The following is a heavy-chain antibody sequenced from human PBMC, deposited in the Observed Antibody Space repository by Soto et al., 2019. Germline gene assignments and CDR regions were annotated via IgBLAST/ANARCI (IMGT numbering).Heavy chain of an antibody. J-gene: IGHJ5*02. CDR1: GYAFTSYW. D-gene: IGHD2-2*01. Sequence: GESLKSSCTGSGYAFTSYWIAWVRQMPVKGLEWMGIIYPGDSDTRYSPSFQGQVTISADKSITTAYLQWSSLKASDTAMYYCARGYCTTTICDPWFDPWGQGTLVTVSS. V-gene: IGHV5-51*01. CDR2: IYPGDSDT. CDR3: ARGYCTTTICDPWFDP.